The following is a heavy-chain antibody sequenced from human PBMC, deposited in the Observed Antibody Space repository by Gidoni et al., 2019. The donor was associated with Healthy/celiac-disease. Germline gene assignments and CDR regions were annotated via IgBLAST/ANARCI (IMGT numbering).Heavy chain of an antibody. J-gene: IGHJ6*02. CDR2: ISISSITI. V-gene: IGHV3-48*04. D-gene: IGHD4-17*01. CDR1: GFTLRSYS. Sequence: EVQLVESGGGLVQPGGSLILACAAYGFTLRSYSLNWFRQAPGKGLEWVSYISISSITIYYADSVKGRFTISRDNAKNSLYLQMNSLRAEDTAVYYCASIYGVTPSPYYYYGKDVWGQGTTVTVSS. CDR3: ASIYGVTPSPYYYYGKDV.